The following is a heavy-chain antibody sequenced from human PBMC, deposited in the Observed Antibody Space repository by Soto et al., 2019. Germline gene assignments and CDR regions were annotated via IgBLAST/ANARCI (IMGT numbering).Heavy chain of an antibody. CDR1: GGSISRYY. CDR2: MYNTGST. D-gene: IGHD2-21*02. Sequence: QVQLQESGPGLVKPSETLSLTCTVSGGSISRYYWSWIRQPPGKGLEWIGYMYNTGSTVYNPSFTSRVTISVDTSKNQSSLKLNSVTAADTAVYYCARDLWGYCGTDCYPLDGWGQGTTVTVSS. J-gene: IGHJ6*02. CDR3: ARDLWGYCGTDCYPLDG. V-gene: IGHV4-59*01.